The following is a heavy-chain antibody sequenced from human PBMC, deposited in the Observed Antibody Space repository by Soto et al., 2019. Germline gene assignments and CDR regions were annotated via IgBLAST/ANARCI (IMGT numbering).Heavy chain of an antibody. CDR3: AREWSAAGHFYGMDV. V-gene: IGHV1-8*01. Sequence: GASVKVSCKTSGYTFTSYDINWVRQAPGQGLEWVGWMNTNSDDTRSAQKFRGRLTLTRDKSMRAVYMKLSNLRPDDTAVYYCAREWSAAGHFYGMDVGGKGTTVTVSS. J-gene: IGHJ6*04. CDR1: GYTFTSYD. CDR2: MNTNSDDT. D-gene: IGHD6-13*01.